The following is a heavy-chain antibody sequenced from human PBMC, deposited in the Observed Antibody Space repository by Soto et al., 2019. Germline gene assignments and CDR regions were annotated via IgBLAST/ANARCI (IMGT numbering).Heavy chain of an antibody. Sequence: QITLKESGPTLVKPTQTLTLTCTFSGFSLTTSGVGVGWIRQAPGEALEWLVIIYWDDDKRYSPSLRSRLTITKDTSRNQVVLTVTNVDPVDTATYFCAHRRIGVSQWNYGDFDYWGQGTPVTVSS. CDR1: GFSLTTSGVG. D-gene: IGHD1-7*01. CDR2: IYWDDDK. CDR3: AHRRIGVSQWNYGDFDY. J-gene: IGHJ4*02. V-gene: IGHV2-5*02.